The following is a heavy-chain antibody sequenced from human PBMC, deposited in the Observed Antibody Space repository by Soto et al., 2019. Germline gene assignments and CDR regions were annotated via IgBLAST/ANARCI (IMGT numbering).Heavy chain of an antibody. Sequence: GGSLRFSCAASGFTFSSYSMNWVRQAPGKGLEWVSYISSSSSTIYYADSVKGRFTISRDNAKNSLYLQMNSLRAEDTAVYYCARDDYGDYSLGRDYYYMDVWGKGTTVTVSS. D-gene: IGHD4-17*01. J-gene: IGHJ6*03. CDR3: ARDDYGDYSLGRDYYYMDV. CDR2: ISSSSSTI. CDR1: GFTFSSYS. V-gene: IGHV3-48*01.